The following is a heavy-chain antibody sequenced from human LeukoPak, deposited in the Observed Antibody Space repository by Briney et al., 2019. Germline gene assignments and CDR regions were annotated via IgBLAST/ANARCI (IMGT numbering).Heavy chain of an antibody. J-gene: IGHJ4*02. CDR3: ARQYYYGSGSYSPFDY. Sequence: GGSLRLSCVASGFTFSSYWMHWVRHVPGKGLIWVSRVKYDGINTNYADSVKGRFTISRDNAKNSLYLQMNSLRAEDTAVYYCARQYYYGSGSYSPFDYWGQGTLVTVSS. V-gene: IGHV3-74*01. CDR2: VKYDGINT. D-gene: IGHD3-10*01. CDR1: GFTFSSYW.